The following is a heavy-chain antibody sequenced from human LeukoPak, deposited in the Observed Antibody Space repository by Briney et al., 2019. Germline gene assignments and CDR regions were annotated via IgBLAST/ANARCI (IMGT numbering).Heavy chain of an antibody. V-gene: IGHV4-4*07. J-gene: IGHJ4*02. CDR3: AGYDSSGYYYPSFDY. CDR2: IYTSGST. Sequence: SETLSLTCTVSGGSISSYYWSWIRQPAGKGLEWIGRIYTSGSTNYNPSLKSRVTMSVDTSKNQFSLKLSSVTAADTAVYHCAGYDSSGYYYPSFDYWGQGTLVTVSS. D-gene: IGHD3-22*01. CDR1: GGSISSYY.